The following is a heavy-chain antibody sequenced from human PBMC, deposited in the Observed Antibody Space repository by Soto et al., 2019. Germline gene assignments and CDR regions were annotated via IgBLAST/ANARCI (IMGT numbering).Heavy chain of an antibody. V-gene: IGHV3-66*01. Sequence: QSGGSLRLSCAVSGFTVSSNYMNWVRQAPGKGLEWVSFIYSGGNTYYADSVKGRFTISRDNSKNTLYLQMNSLRAEDTAVYYCAKEKISTSCCNWFDPWGQGTLVTVSS. D-gene: IGHD2-2*01. CDR3: AKEKISTSCCNWFDP. CDR1: GFTVSSNY. J-gene: IGHJ5*02. CDR2: IYSGGNT.